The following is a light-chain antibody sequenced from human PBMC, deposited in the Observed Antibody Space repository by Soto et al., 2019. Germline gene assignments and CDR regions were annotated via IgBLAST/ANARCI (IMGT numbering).Light chain of an antibody. CDR1: SSNIGAGYD. V-gene: IGLV1-40*01. CDR3: QSYDISLSVV. Sequence: QSVLTQPPSVSGAPGQRVTISCTGSSSNIGAGYDVHWYHQLPGTAPKLLIYGNSNRPSGVPDRFSGSKSGTSASLAITGLQAEDEADYYCQSYDISLSVVFGGGTKLTDL. CDR2: GNS. J-gene: IGLJ2*01.